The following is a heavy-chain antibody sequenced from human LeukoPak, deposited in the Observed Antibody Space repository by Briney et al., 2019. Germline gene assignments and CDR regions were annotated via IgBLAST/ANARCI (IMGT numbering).Heavy chain of an antibody. CDR3: ARARVLEYYGSGSYYGRYYYYGMDV. V-gene: IGHV3-53*01. D-gene: IGHD3-10*01. J-gene: IGHJ6*02. CDR1: GFTVSSNY. CDR2: IYSGGST. Sequence: GGSLRLSCAASGFTVSSNYMSWARQAPGKGLEWVSVIYSGGSTYYADSVKGRFTISRDNSKNTLYLQMNSLRAEDTAVYYCARARVLEYYGSGSYYGRYYYYGMDVWGQGTTVTVSS.